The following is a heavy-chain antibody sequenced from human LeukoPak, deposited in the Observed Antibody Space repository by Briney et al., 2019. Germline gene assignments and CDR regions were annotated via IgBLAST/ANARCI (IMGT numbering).Heavy chain of an antibody. V-gene: IGHV4-34*01. J-gene: IGHJ5*02. CDR1: GGSFSGYY. CDR2: INHSGST. Sequence: SETLSLTCAVYGGSFSGYYWSWIRQPPGKGLEWIGEINHSGSTNYNPSLKSRVAISVDTSKNQFSLKLSSVTAADTAVYYCARVADWFDPWGQGTLVTVSS. CDR3: ARVADWFDP.